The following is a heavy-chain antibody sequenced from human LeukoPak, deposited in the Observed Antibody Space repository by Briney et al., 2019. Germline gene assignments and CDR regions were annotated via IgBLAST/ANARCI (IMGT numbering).Heavy chain of an antibody. D-gene: IGHD3-3*01. Sequence: PSETLSLTCAVYGGSFSGYYWSWIRQPPGKGLEWIGEINHSGSTNYNPSLKSRVTISVDTSKNQFSLKLSSVTAADTAVYYCAXXXXYYDFWSSRFDPWGQGTLVTVSS. J-gene: IGHJ5*02. CDR2: INHSGST. CDR3: AXXXXYYDFWSSRFDP. V-gene: IGHV4-34*01. CDR1: GGSFSGYY.